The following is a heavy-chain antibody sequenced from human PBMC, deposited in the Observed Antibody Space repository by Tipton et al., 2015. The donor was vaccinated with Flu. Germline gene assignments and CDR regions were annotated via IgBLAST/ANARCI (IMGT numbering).Heavy chain of an antibody. CDR3: ARDPTQRCGGDCYSTWASYYGMDV. D-gene: IGHD2-21*02. CDR2: IYYSGAT. Sequence: TLSLTCTVSGDSISSSNYYWGWIRQPPGKGLEWIGSIYYSGATYYSPSLKTRVTVSVDTSKNQFSLKLSSVTAADTAVYYCARDPTQRCGGDCYSTWASYYGMDVWGQGTTVTVSS. CDR1: GDSISSSNYY. J-gene: IGHJ6*02. V-gene: IGHV4-39*07.